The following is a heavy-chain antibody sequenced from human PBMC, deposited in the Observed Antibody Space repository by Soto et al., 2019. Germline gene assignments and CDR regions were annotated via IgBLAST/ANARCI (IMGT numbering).Heavy chain of an antibody. CDR2: IYHTGST. CDR3: ARNIYDSSGYSLFYFHQ. CDR1: GTSISSAGFS. V-gene: IGHV4-30-2*01. D-gene: IGHD3-22*01. Sequence: SETLSLTCSVSGTSISSAGFSWSWIRQPPGKGLEWIGFIYHTGSTSYNPSLKSRVIISMDRSENQFSLRLNSVTAADTAVYYCARNIYDSSGYSLFYFHQWGQGTMVTVSS. J-gene: IGHJ4*02.